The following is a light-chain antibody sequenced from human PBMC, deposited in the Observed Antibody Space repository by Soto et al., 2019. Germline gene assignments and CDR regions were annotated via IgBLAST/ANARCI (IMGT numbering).Light chain of an antibody. J-gene: IGKJ4*01. CDR3: QQRSNWL. Sequence: EIVLTQSPATLSLSPGERATLSCRASQSVSSYLAWYQQKPGQAPRLLIYDASNRATGIPARFSGSGSGTDFTLTISSLEPEDFAVSYCQQRSNWLFGGGTKVEIK. CDR1: QSVSSY. CDR2: DAS. V-gene: IGKV3-11*01.